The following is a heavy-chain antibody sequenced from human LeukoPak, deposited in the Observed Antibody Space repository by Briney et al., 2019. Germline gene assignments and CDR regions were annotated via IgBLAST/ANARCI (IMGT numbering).Heavy chain of an antibody. CDR3: ARESFGDCSSTSCYYMDV. CDR2: IIPIFGTA. D-gene: IGHD2-2*03. V-gene: IGHV1-69*13. CDR1: GGTFSSYA. J-gene: IGHJ6*03. Sequence: SVKVSCKASGGTFSSYAISWVRQAPGQGLEWMGGIIPIFGTANYAQKFQGRVTITADESTSTAYMELSSLRSEDTAVYYCARESFGDCSSTSCYYMDVCGKGPRVTVSS.